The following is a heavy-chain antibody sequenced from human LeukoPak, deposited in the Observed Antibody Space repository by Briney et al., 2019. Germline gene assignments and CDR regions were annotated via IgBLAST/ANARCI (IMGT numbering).Heavy chain of an antibody. CDR3: ARFYCSGGSCHFDY. CDR2: IYYSGST. CDR1: GGSISSGGYY. D-gene: IGHD2-15*01. J-gene: IGHJ4*02. V-gene: IGHV4-61*08. Sequence: SQTLSLTCTVSGGSISSGGYYWSWIRHPPGKGLEWIGYIYYSGSTNYNPSLKSRVTISVDTSKNQFSLKLSSVTAADTAVYYCARFYCSGGSCHFDYWGQGTLVTVSS.